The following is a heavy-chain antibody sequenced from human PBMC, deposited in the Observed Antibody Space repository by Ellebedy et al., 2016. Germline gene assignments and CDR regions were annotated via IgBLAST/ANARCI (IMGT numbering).Heavy chain of an antibody. V-gene: IGHV4-59*01. Sequence: SETLSLTCTVSGGSISSYYWSWIRQPPGKGLEWIGYMYYSGSTNYNPSLKSRVSISGDVSKNHFSLKLNSVTAADTAVYYCARAKGYGDYFDSWGQGTLVTVSS. CDR1: GGSISSYY. CDR2: MYYSGST. CDR3: ARAKGYGDYFDS. D-gene: IGHD4-17*01. J-gene: IGHJ4*02.